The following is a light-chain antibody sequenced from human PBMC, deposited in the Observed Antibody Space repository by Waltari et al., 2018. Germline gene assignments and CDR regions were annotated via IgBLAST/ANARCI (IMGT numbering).Light chain of an antibody. CDR3: SSYAGSMTLV. J-gene: IGLJ2*01. CDR2: EVS. Sequence: QSALTQPPSASGSPGQSVTISCTGTSSDVGGYNFVSWYQQPPGKAPKLMIYEVSVRPSGGLDRFSCSKSGTAASLTVSGPQTEDESDDYCSSYAGSMTLVVGGGTKLTVL. V-gene: IGLV2-8*01. CDR1: SSDVGGYNF.